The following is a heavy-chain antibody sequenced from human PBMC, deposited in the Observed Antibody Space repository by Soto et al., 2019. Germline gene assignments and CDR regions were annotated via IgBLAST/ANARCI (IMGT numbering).Heavy chain of an antibody. CDR2: VYYDGST. J-gene: IGHJ5*02. Sequence: SETLSLTCAVSGGSITINYYYWGWIRQPPGKGLEWIGSVYYDGSTSYNSSLKSRVTISVDTSKNRFSLKLTSVTAADTAVYYWVRYPYRSGSYLDPWGQPTLVPVSS. D-gene: IGHD3-10*01. CDR3: VRYPYRSGSYLDP. CDR1: GGSITINYYY. V-gene: IGHV4-39*01.